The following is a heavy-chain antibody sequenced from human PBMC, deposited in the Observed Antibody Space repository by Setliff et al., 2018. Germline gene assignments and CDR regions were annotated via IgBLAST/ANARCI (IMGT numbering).Heavy chain of an antibody. CDR2: INHSGST. CDR3: ERDNVDTAMGLSYYYYYYMDV. V-gene: IGHV4-34*01. CDR1: GGSFSGYY. D-gene: IGHD5-18*01. Sequence: PSETLSLTCAVYGGSFSGYYWSWIRQPPGKGLEWIGEINHSGSTNYNPSLKSRVTISVDTSKNQFSLKLSSVTAADTAVYYCERDNVDTAMGLSYYYYYYMDVWGKGTTVTVSS. J-gene: IGHJ6*03.